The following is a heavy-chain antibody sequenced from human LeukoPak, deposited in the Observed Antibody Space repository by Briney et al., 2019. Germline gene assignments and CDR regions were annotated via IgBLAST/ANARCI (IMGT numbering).Heavy chain of an antibody. CDR2: INPSGGTT. Sequence: GASVNVSCKASGYTFTSYYMHWVRQAPGQGLEWMGIINPSGGTTSYAQKFQGRVTMTRDTSTSTVYMELSSLRPEDTAVYYCARDPSVSGYSFGYFDYWGQGTLVTVSS. D-gene: IGHD5-18*01. CDR3: ARDPSVSGYSFGYFDY. CDR1: GYTFTSYY. V-gene: IGHV1-46*01. J-gene: IGHJ4*02.